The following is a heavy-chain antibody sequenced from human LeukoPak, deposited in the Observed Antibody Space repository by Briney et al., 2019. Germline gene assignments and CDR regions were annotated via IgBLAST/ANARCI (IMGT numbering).Heavy chain of an antibody. CDR3: ARGGEYSYGLDY. CDR1: GYTFTNYT. CDR2: INAGNDYT. Sequence: ASVTISCTASGYTFTNYTMHWVRQAPGQRLEWMGWINAGNDYTKYSQKFQGRVTITGDTSASTAYMELSSLRSEDTAVYYCARGGEYSYGLDYWGQGTLVTVSS. D-gene: IGHD5-18*01. J-gene: IGHJ4*02. V-gene: IGHV1-3*01.